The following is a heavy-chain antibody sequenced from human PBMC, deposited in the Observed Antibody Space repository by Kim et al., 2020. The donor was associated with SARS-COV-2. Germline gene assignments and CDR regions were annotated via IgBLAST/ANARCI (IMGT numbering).Heavy chain of an antibody. CDR3: ARHRRYCSGGRCSLRDFDY. Sequence: SETLSLTCTVSGGSISSSGYYWGWIRQPPGEGLEWIGSIYYSGTTYYNPSLKSRVTISVDTSKNQFSLRLSSVTAADTAVCYCARHRRYCSGGRCSLRDFDYWGQGTLVTVSS. CDR2: IYYSGTT. V-gene: IGHV4-39*01. CDR1: GGSISSSGYY. J-gene: IGHJ4*02. D-gene: IGHD2-15*01.